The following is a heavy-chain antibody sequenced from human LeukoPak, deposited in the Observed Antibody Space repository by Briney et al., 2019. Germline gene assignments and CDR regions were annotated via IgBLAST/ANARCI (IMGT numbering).Heavy chain of an antibody. Sequence: ASVKVSCKASGYTFTSYGISWVRQAPGQGLEWMGWISGYNGNTNYAQKLQGRVTMTTDTSTSTAYMELRSLRSDGTAVYYCARDGYQPLDVTYFQHWGQGTLVTVSS. CDR3: ARDGYQPLDVTYFQH. CDR1: GYTFTSYG. CDR2: ISGYNGNT. V-gene: IGHV1-18*01. J-gene: IGHJ1*01. D-gene: IGHD2-2*01.